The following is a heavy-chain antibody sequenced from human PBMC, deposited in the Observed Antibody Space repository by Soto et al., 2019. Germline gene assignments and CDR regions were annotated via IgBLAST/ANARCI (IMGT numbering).Heavy chain of an antibody. CDR1: GDSVSSNSAA. Sequence: SQTLSLTCAISGDSVSSNSAAWNWIRQSPSRGLEWLGRTYYRSKWYNDYAVSVKSRITINPDTSKNQFSLQLNSVTPEDTAVHYCAREGYCGGDCYYAFDIWGQGTMVTVSS. CDR2: TYYRSKWYN. CDR3: AREGYCGGDCYYAFDI. V-gene: IGHV6-1*01. J-gene: IGHJ3*02. D-gene: IGHD2-21*02.